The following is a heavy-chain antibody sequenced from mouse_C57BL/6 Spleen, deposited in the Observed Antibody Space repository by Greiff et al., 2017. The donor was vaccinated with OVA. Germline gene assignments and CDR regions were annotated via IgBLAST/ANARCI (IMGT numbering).Heavy chain of an antibody. CDR3: ARHGTGTDAMDY. D-gene: IGHD4-1*01. V-gene: IGHV1-62-2*01. Sequence: VKVVESGAELVKPGASVKLSCKASGYTFTEYTIHWVKQRSGQGLEWIGWFYPGSGSIKYNEKFKDKATLTADKSSSTVYMELSRLTSEDSAVYFCARHGTGTDAMDYWGQGTSVTVSS. CDR1: GYTFTEYT. CDR2: FYPGSGSI. J-gene: IGHJ4*01.